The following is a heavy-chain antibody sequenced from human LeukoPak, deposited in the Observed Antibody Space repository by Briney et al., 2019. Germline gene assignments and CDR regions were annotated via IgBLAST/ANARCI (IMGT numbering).Heavy chain of an antibody. J-gene: IGHJ2*01. Sequence: GGSLRLSCAASGFTFSADAMNWVRQAPGKGLEWVSTINYNGGSTYYADSVEGRFTISRDNSKNTLYLQMNSLRAEDTAIYYCARRYNWKAFDLWGRGTLVTVSS. D-gene: IGHD1-20*01. CDR2: INYNGGST. CDR1: GFTFSADA. CDR3: ARRYNWKAFDL. V-gene: IGHV3-23*01.